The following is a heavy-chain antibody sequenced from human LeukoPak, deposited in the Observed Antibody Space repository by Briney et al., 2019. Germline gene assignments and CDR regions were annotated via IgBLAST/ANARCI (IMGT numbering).Heavy chain of an antibody. Sequence: ASVKASCKASGYTFTSYGISWVRQAPGQGLEWMGWISAYNGNTNYAQKLQGRVTMTRDMSTSTVYMELSSLRSDDTAVYYCARALYSSSWYVLNYWGQGTLVTVSS. V-gene: IGHV1-18*01. CDR3: ARALYSSSWYVLNY. CDR2: ISAYNGNT. CDR1: GYTFTSYG. D-gene: IGHD6-13*01. J-gene: IGHJ4*02.